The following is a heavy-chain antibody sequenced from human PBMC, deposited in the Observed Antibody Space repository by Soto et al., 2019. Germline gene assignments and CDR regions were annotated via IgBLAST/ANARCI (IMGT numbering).Heavy chain of an antibody. J-gene: IGHJ4*02. D-gene: IGHD3-10*01. V-gene: IGHV3-48*01. CDR3: AGDGHSPMVELDC. Sequence: EVQLVESGGGLVQPGGSLRLSCAASGFTFSDYSMNWVRQAPGKGLEWVSYIDSVGRTTHYADSGKGRFIISRDNAKASLHLQMKSLRAEDTAVYYCAGDGHSPMVELDCGGQGTLVTVSS. CDR2: IDSVGRTT. CDR1: GFTFSDYS.